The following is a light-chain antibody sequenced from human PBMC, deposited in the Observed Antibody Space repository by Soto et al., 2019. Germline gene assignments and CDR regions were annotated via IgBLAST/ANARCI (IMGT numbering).Light chain of an antibody. J-gene: IGKJ1*01. Sequence: DIQMTQSPSTLSASVGDRVTITCRASQSISSWLAWYQQKTGKAPKFLIYDASSLESWVPSRFSGSGSGTEFTLTISSLQPDDFATYYCQQYNTYSPTFGQGTKVEIK. CDR1: QSISSW. CDR2: DAS. CDR3: QQYNTYSPT. V-gene: IGKV1-5*01.